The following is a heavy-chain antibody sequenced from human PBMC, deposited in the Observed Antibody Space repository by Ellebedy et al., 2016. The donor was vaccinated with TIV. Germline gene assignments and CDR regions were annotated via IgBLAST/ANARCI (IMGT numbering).Heavy chain of an antibody. Sequence: MPSETLSLTCTVSGGSISSSSYYWGWIRQPPGKGLEWIGSVYHSGSTYCNPSLKSRVTISVDTSKKHFSLKLSSVTAADTAVYYCARLGLSAASEAFDIWGQGTMVTVSS. J-gene: IGHJ3*02. CDR1: GGSISSSSYY. CDR3: ARLGLSAASEAFDI. D-gene: IGHD3/OR15-3a*01. CDR2: VYHSGST. V-gene: IGHV4-39*02.